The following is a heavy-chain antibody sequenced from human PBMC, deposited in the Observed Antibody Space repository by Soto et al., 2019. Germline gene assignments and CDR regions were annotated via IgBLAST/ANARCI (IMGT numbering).Heavy chain of an antibody. J-gene: IGHJ3*02. CDR3: ARELRQWEAKYAFDI. V-gene: IGHV1-18*04. Sequence: ASVKVSCKASGYTFTSYGISWVRQARGQGLEWMGWISAYNGNTNYAQKLQGRVTMTTDTSKNQFSLKLSSVTAADTAVYYCARELRQWEAKYAFDIWGQGTMVTVSS. CDR1: GYTFTSYG. CDR2: ISAYNGNT. D-gene: IGHD1-26*01.